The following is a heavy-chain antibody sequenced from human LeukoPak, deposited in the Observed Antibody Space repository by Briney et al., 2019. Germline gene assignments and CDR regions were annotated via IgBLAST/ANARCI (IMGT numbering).Heavy chain of an antibody. Sequence: PSETLSLTCAVSGGSISSSSYYWGWIRQPPGKGLEWIGSIYYSGSTYYNPSLKSRVTISVDTSKNQFSLKLSSVTAADTAVYYCARQGLDFYSDPEYYFDYWGQGTLVTVSS. CDR2: IYYSGST. V-gene: IGHV4-39*01. J-gene: IGHJ4*02. D-gene: IGHD1-26*01. CDR3: ARQGLDFYSDPEYYFDY. CDR1: GGSISSSSYY.